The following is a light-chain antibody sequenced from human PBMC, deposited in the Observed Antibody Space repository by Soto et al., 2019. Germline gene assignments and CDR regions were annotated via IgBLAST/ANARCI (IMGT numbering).Light chain of an antibody. CDR3: QQYYSYPRT. J-gene: IGKJ1*01. Sequence: DIQMTQSPSTLSASVGDRVTITCRASQSISSWLAWYQQKPGKAPKLLIYDASSLESGVPSRFSGSGSGTDFTLTISCLQSEDFATYYCQQYYSYPRTFGQRTKVDIK. V-gene: IGKV1-5*01. CDR1: QSISSW. CDR2: DAS.